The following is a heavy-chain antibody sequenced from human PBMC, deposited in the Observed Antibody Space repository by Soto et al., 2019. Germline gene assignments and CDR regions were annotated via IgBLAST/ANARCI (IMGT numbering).Heavy chain of an antibody. D-gene: IGHD3-10*01. CDR2: IWYDGGIK. V-gene: IGHV3-33*01. CDR3: ARDDEGGSYCDLGY. CDR1: GFSFSRYG. J-gene: IGHJ4*02. Sequence: PGGSLRLSCVASGFSFSRYGMHWVRQAPGKGLEWVAVIWYDGGIKYYADSVEGRFTISRDNSKNTLYLQMNSLRTEDTATYYCARDDEGGSYCDLGYWGQGTLVTVSS.